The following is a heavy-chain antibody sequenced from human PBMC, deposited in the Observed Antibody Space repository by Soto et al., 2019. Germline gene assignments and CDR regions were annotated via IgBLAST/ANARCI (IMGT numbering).Heavy chain of an antibody. D-gene: IGHD6-6*01. CDR2: INPNSGGT. Sequence: ASVKVSCKASGHTFTGYYMHWVRQAPGQGLEWMGWINPNSGGTNYAQKFQGRVTMTRDTSISTAYMELSRLRSDDTAVYYCAREWYSSSSGPYYYYGMDVWGQGTTVTVSS. CDR1: GHTFTGYY. V-gene: IGHV1-2*02. CDR3: AREWYSSSSGPYYYYGMDV. J-gene: IGHJ6*02.